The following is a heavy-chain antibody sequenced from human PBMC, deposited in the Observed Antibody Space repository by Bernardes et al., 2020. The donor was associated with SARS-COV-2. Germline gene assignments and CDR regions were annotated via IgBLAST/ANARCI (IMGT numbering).Heavy chain of an antibody. J-gene: IGHJ4*02. CDR3: ARHFRSFGGVNVTHYFDY. CDR1: GGSISSYY. CDR2: IYYSGST. D-gene: IGHD3-16*02. Sequence: SEPLSLTCTVSGGSISSYYWSWIRQPPGKGLEWIGYIYYSGSTNYNPSLKSRVTISVDTSKNQFSLKLSSVTAADTAVYYCARHFRSFGGVNVTHYFDYWGQGTLVTVSS. V-gene: IGHV4-59*08.